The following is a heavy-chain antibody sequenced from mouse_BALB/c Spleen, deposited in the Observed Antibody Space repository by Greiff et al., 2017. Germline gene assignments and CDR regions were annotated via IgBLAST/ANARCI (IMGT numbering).Heavy chain of an antibody. Sequence: EVKLVESGPGLVKPSQSLSLTCTVTGYSITSDYAWNWIRQFPGNKLEWMGYISYSGSTSYNPSLKSRISITRDTSKNQFFLQLNSVTTEDTATYYCARKDWDGFAYWGQGTLVTVSA. CDR3: ARKDWDGFAY. CDR1: GYSITSDYA. V-gene: IGHV3-2*02. J-gene: IGHJ3*01. D-gene: IGHD4-1*01. CDR2: ISYSGST.